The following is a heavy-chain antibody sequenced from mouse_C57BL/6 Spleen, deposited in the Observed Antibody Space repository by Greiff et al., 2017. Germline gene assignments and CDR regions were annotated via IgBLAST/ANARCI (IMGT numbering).Heavy chain of an antibody. J-gene: IGHJ4*01. V-gene: IGHV5-17*01. CDR2: ISSGSSTI. CDR3: ARQGYGSTYAMDY. CDR1: GFTFSDYG. D-gene: IGHD1-1*01. Sequence: EVHLVESGGGLVKPGGSLKLSCAASGFTFSDYGLHWVRQAPEKGLEWVAYISSGSSTIYYADTVKGRFTISRDNAKNTLFLQMTSLRSEDTAMYYCARQGYGSTYAMDYWGQGTSVTVSS.